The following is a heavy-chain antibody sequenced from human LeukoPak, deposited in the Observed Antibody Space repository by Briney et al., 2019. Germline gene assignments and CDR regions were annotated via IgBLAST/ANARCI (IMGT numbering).Heavy chain of an antibody. V-gene: IGHV1-69*13. J-gene: IGHJ5*02. D-gene: IGHD6-19*01. CDR2: IIPIFGTA. CDR1: GGTFSSYA. Sequence: ASVKVSCKASGGTFSSYAISWARQAPGQGLEWMGGIIPIFGTANYAQKFQGRVTITADESTSTAYMELSSLRSEDTAVYYCASNHENSSGWFHWFDPWGQGTLVTVSS. CDR3: ASNHENSSGWFHWFDP.